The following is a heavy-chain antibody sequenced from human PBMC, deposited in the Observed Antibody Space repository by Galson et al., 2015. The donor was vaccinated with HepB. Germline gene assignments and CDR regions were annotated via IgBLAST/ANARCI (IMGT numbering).Heavy chain of an antibody. CDR1: GFTFSGSA. D-gene: IGHD2-2*01. CDR2: IRSKANSYAT. J-gene: IGHJ4*02. CDR3: TSKVSWDIVVVRDY. Sequence: SLRLSCAASGFTFSGSAMHWVRQASGKGLEWVGRIRSKANSYATAYAASVKGRFTISRDDSKNTAYLQMNSLKTEDTAVYYCTSKVSWDIVVVRDYWGQGTLVTVSS. V-gene: IGHV3-73*01.